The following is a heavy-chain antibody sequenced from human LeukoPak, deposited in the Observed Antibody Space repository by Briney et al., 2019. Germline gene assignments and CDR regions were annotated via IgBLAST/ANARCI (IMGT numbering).Heavy chain of an antibody. D-gene: IGHD3-22*01. CDR2: ISGSGGST. V-gene: IGHV3-23*01. CDR1: GFTFSSYA. CDR3: AKHILMYYDSSGYSSDAFDI. J-gene: IGHJ3*02. Sequence: GGSLRLSCAASGFTFSSYAMSWVRQAPGKGLEWVSAISGSGGSTYYADSVKGRFTISRDNSKKTVYLQMNRLRAEDTAVYYCAKHILMYYDSSGYSSDAFDIWGQGTMVTVSS.